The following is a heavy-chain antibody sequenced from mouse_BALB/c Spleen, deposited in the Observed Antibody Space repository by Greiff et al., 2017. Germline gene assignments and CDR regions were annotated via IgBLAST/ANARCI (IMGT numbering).Heavy chain of an antibody. Sequence: EVQVVESGGGLVQPGGSRKLSCAASGFTFSSFGMHWVRQAPEKGLEWVAYISSGSSTIYYADTVKGRFTISRDNPKNTLFLQMTSLRSEDTAMYYCARGRIHYYGSYAMDYWGQGTSVTVSS. V-gene: IGHV5-17*02. CDR3: ARGRIHYYGSYAMDY. J-gene: IGHJ4*01. CDR2: ISSGSSTI. D-gene: IGHD1-2*01. CDR1: GFTFSSFG.